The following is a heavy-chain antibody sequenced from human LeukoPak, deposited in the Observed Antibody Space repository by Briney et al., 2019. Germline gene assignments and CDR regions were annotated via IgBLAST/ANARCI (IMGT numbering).Heavy chain of an antibody. J-gene: IGHJ3*02. D-gene: IGHD3-10*01. Sequence: VASVKVSCKVSGYTLTELSMHWVRQAPGKGLEWMGGFDPEDGETIYAQKFQGRVTMTEDTSTDTAYMELSSLRSEDTAVYYCASWLRGVIGAFDIWGQGTMVTVSS. V-gene: IGHV1-24*01. CDR3: ASWLRGVIGAFDI. CDR2: FDPEDGET. CDR1: GYTLTELS.